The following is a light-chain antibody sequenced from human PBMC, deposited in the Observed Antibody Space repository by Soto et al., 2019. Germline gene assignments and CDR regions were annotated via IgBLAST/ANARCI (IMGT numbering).Light chain of an antibody. J-gene: IGLJ1*01. CDR3: QSYDSSLSGYV. CDR2: GNS. CDR1: SSNIGAGYD. Sequence: QSVLTQPPSVSGAPGQRVTICCTGRSSNIGAGYDVHWYQQLPGTAPKLLIYGNSNRPSGDPDRFSGSKSGTSASLAITGLQAEDEADYYCQSYDSSLSGYVFGTGTKVTVL. V-gene: IGLV1-40*01.